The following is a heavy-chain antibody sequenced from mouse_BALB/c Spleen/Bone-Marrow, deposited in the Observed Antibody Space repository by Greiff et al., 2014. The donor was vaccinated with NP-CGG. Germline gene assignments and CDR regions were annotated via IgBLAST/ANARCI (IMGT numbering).Heavy chain of an antibody. Sequence: QVQLQQSGAELVRPGASVKLSCKASGYTFTSYWINWVKQRPGQGLQWIGNIYPSDSYTNYNQKFKDKATLTVDKSSSTAYMQLSSRISEDSAVYYCTRGDYYGRSAFAYWGQGTLVTVST. CDR2: IYPSDSYT. J-gene: IGHJ3*01. CDR3: TRGDYYGRSAFAY. V-gene: IGHV1-69*02. CDR1: GYTFTSYW. D-gene: IGHD1-1*01.